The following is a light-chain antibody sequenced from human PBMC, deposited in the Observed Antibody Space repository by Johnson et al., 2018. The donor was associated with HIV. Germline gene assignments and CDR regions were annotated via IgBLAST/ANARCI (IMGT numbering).Light chain of an antibody. CDR3: ETWDSSLRFGF. CDR1: SSNIGINY. J-gene: IGLJ1*01. Sequence: QSVLTQPPSVSAAPGQKVTISCSGSSSNIGINYVSWFQQLPGTAPKLLIYDNDKRPSGIPDRFSGSKSGTSATLGITGLQTGDEADYYCETWDSSLRFGFFGTGTKVTVL. CDR2: DND. V-gene: IGLV1-51*01.